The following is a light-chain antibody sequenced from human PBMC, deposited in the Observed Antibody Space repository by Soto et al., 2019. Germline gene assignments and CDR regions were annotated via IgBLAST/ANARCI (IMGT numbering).Light chain of an antibody. J-gene: IGKJ2*01. Sequence: DIQMTQSPSSLSASVGDRVTITCRASQSISSYLNWYQQKPGKAPKLLIYAAPSLQSGVPSRFSGSGSGTDFTLTISSLQPEDFSTYYCQQSYSTPYTFGQGPKLEIK. CDR1: QSISSY. CDR2: AAP. V-gene: IGKV1-39*01. CDR3: QQSYSTPYT.